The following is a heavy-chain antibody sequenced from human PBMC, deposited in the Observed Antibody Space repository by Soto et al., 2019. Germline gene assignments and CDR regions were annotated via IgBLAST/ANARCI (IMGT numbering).Heavy chain of an antibody. D-gene: IGHD2-8*02. V-gene: IGHV3-23*01. CDR2: VTDSGSNT. J-gene: IGHJ4*02. CDR1: GFTFNTYA. Sequence: EVQLLESGGGLVQPGGSLRLSCAASGFTFNTYAMSWVRQPPGNGLEWVSTVTDSGSNTYYADSVNGRCAIARANSKNALYLQMNSLRAEDRALYYCAKGRLGVSYFDFWGQGSLVTVSS. CDR3: AKGRLGVSYFDF.